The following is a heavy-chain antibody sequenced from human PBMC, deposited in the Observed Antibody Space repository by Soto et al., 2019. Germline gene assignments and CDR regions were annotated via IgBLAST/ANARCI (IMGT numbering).Heavy chain of an antibody. CDR2: IYYSGST. J-gene: IGHJ4*02. CDR3: ARAIRLGYCTNGVCFVFDY. Sequence: TLSLTCTVSGGSISSGGYYWSWIRQHPGKGLEWIGYIYYSGSTYYYPSLKSRVTISVDTSKNQFSLKLSSVTAADTAVYYCARAIRLGYCTNGVCFVFDYWGQGTLVTVSS. CDR1: GGSISSGGYY. V-gene: IGHV4-31*03. D-gene: IGHD2-8*01.